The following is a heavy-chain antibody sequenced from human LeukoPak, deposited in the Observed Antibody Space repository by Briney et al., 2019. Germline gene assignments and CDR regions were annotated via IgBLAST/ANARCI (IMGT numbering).Heavy chain of an antibody. CDR3: ARGGADIGYSGSEKPNFDY. CDR1: GYTFTGYY. Sequence: ASVKVSCKASGYTFTGYYMHWVRQAPGQGLEWMGWINPNSGGTNYTQKFQGRVTMTGDTSISTAYMELSMRSDDTASYYCARGGADIGYSGSEKPNFDYWCQGTLVTVSS. D-gene: IGHD5-12*01. J-gene: IGHJ4*02. CDR2: INPNSGGT. V-gene: IGHV1-2*02.